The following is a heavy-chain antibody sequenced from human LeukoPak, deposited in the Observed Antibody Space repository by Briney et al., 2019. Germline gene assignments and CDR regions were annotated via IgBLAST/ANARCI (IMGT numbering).Heavy chain of an antibody. Sequence: VASVTVSCTVSGYTLTELSMHWVRQAPGKGLEWMGGFDPEDGETIYAQKFQGRVTITRDTSASTAYMELSSLRSEDTAVYYCAREDIQLWNYFDYWGQGTLVTVSS. J-gene: IGHJ4*02. CDR3: AREDIQLWNYFDY. V-gene: IGHV1-24*01. CDR2: FDPEDGET. CDR1: GYTLTELS. D-gene: IGHD5-18*01.